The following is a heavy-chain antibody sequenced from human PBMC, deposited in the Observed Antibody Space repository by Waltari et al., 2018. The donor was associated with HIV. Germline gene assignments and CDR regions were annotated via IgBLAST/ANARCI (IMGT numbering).Heavy chain of an antibody. CDR2: ISSSSSNI. CDR1: GFSFSYFS. Sequence: EVQLVESGGGLVQPGRSLGLSCAASGFSFSYFSMNWVRQAPGKGLEWISYISSSSSNIKYADSVKGRFTISRDNTKRSLDLHMNNLRDEDTAVYFCARDTLNLYFGLDVWGQGTTVSVSS. V-gene: IGHV3-48*02. J-gene: IGHJ6*02. CDR3: ARDTLNLYFGLDV.